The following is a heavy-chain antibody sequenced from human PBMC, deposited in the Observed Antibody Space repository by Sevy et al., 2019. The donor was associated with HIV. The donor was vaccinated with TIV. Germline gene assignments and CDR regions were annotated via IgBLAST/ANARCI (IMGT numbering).Heavy chain of an antibody. CDR1: GFTFSSYA. CDR3: AGGRYDSSGSFDAFDI. CDR2: IYGSCGVT. Sequence: GGSLRLSCAASGFTFSSYALNWVRQAPGEGLEWVSTIYGSCGVTYYADYVKGRFTISRDNSKNTLYLQMNSLRTEDTAVYFCAGGRYDSSGSFDAFDIWGQGTMVTVSS. V-gene: IGHV3-23*01. J-gene: IGHJ3*02. D-gene: IGHD3-22*01.